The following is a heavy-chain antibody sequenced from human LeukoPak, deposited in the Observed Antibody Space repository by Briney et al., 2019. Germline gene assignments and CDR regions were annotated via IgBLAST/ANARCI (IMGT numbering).Heavy chain of an antibody. CDR3: ARGRIGYCSGGSCYPAYYYYYGMDV. CDR2: INHSGST. Sequence: PSETLSLTCAVYGGSFGGYYWSWIRQPPGKGLEWIGEINHSGSTNYNPSLKSRVTISVDTSKDQFSLKLSSVTAADTAVYYCARGRIGYCSGGSCYPAYYYYYGMDVWGQGTTVTVSS. D-gene: IGHD2-15*01. J-gene: IGHJ6*02. V-gene: IGHV4-34*01. CDR1: GGSFGGYY.